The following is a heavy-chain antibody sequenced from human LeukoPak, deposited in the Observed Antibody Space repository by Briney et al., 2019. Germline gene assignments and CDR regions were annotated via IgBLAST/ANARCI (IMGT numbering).Heavy chain of an antibody. CDR2: IYYSGST. J-gene: IGHJ4*02. CDR3: ARVIWSGPDY. CDR1: GGSISSYY. V-gene: IGHV4-59*12. Sequence: SETLSLTCTVSGGSISSYYWSWIRQPPGKGLEWIGYIYYSGSTNYNPSLKSRVTISVDTSKNQLSLNLKSVTAADTAVYYCARVIWSGPDYWGQGTLVTVSS. D-gene: IGHD3-3*01.